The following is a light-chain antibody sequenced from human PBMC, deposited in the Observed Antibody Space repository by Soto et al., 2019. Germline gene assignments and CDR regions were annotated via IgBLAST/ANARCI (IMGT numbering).Light chain of an antibody. Sequence: EIVLTQSPGTLSLPLGERATLSCRASQSVSNTYLAWYQQKPGQAPRLLIYGASSRATGIPDRFSGSGSGTDFILTISSLEPEDFAVYYCQQYGGSPQLAFGGGTKVEIK. CDR2: GAS. J-gene: IGKJ4*01. CDR3: QQYGGSPQLA. V-gene: IGKV3-20*01. CDR1: QSVSNTY.